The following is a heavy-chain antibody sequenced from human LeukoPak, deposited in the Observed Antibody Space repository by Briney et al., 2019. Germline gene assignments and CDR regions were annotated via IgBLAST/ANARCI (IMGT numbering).Heavy chain of an antibody. V-gene: IGHV3-73*01. D-gene: IGHD3-22*01. CDR2: IRSKANSYAT. CDR1: GFTFSGSA. CDR3: TREGFMIVVPYYYYHMDV. Sequence: PGGSLRLSCAASGFTFSGSAMHWVRQASGKGLEWVGRIRSKANSYATAYAASVKGRFTISRDDSKNTAYLQMNSLKTEDTAVYYCTREGFMIVVPYYYYHMDVWGKGTTVTVSS. J-gene: IGHJ6*03.